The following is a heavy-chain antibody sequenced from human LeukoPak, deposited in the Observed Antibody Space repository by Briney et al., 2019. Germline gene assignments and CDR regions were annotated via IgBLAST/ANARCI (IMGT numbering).Heavy chain of an antibody. V-gene: IGHV1-69*13. D-gene: IGHD2-8*01. J-gene: IGHJ4*02. CDR3: ARVPYCTNGVCYLYYFDY. CDR1: GGTFSSYA. CDR2: IIPIFGTA. Sequence: SVKVSCKASGGTFSSYAISWVRQAPGQGLEWMGGIIPIFGTANYAQKFLGRVTITADESTSTAYMELSSLRSEDTAVYYCARVPYCTNGVCYLYYFDYWGQGTLVTVSS.